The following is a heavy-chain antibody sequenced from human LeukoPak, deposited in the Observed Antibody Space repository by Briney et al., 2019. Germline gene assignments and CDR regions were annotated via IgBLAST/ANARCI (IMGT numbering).Heavy chain of an antibody. CDR2: IYTSGST. CDR1: SGSIGTCC. V-gene: IGHV4-4*07. J-gene: IGHJ4*02. Sequence: PSETLSLTCTVSSGSIGTCCGNWMRQPAGEGLEKIGRIYTSGSTNYNPSLKSRVTMSVDTSKNQFSLKLSSVTAADTAVYSCARGGYSYDTSGYNYFDYWGQGTLVTVSS. D-gene: IGHD3-22*01. CDR3: ARGGYSYDTSGYNYFDY.